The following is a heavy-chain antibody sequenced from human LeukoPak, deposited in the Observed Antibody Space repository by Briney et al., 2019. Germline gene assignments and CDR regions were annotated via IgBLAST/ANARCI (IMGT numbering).Heavy chain of an antibody. V-gene: IGHV3-64D*06. J-gene: IGHJ4*02. CDR1: GFTFSTYV. CDR3: VIGTGY. CDR2: ISSNRDNT. Sequence: GGSLRPSCSVSGFTFSTYVMHWVRQAPGKGLEYVSAISSNRDNTYYADSVKGRFTISRDNSKNTLYLQMISLRADDTAVYYCVIGTGYWGQGTLVTVYS.